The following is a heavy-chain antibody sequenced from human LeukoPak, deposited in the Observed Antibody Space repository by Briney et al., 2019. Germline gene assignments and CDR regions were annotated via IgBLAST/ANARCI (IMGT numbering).Heavy chain of an antibody. Sequence: GGSLRLSCAASGVTFSSYWMHWVRQAPGKGLVWVSLINTYGSTTTYADSVKGRFTVSRDNAKNTLYLQMTSLRAEDTAVYYCATAGPNGTIDYWGQGTLVTVSS. CDR3: ATAGPNGTIDY. CDR1: GVTFSSYW. J-gene: IGHJ4*02. V-gene: IGHV3-74*01. CDR2: INTYGSTT.